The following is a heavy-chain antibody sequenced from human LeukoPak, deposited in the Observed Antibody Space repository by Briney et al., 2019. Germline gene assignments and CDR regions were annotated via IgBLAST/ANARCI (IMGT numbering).Heavy chain of an antibody. V-gene: IGHV3-33*01. D-gene: IGHD3-22*01. J-gene: IGHJ4*02. CDR2: IWYDGSNK. CDR1: GFTFSDYG. CDR3: ARGVDYYENSGTIDY. Sequence: GGSLRLSCTASGFTFSDYGMHWVRQPPGKGLEWVAIIWYDGSNKTYEDPVKGRFTISRDNSKNTLYLQMNSLRAEDTAVYYCARGVDYYENSGTIDYWGQGTLVTVSS.